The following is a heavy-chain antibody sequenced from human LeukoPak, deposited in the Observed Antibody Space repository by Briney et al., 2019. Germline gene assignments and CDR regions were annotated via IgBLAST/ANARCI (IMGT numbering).Heavy chain of an antibody. V-gene: IGHV4-30-2*01. Sequence: PSETLSLTCTVSGGSISSGGYYWSWIRQPPGKGLEWIGYIYHSGSTYYNPSLKSRVTISVDRSKNQFSLKLSSVTAADTAVYYCARGPIVVVPAAINAFDIWGQGTMVTVSS. CDR3: ARGPIVVVPAAINAFDI. J-gene: IGHJ3*02. CDR2: IYHSGST. CDR1: GGSISSGGYY. D-gene: IGHD2-2*01.